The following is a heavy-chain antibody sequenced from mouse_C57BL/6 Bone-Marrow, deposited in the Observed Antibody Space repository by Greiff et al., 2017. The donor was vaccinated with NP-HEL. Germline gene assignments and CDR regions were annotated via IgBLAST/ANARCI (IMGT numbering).Heavy chain of an antibody. V-gene: IGHV1-82*01. D-gene: IGHD1-1*01. CDR2: IYPGDGDT. Sequence: VQLQQSGPELVKPGASVKISCKASGYAFSSSWMNWVKQRSGKGLEWIGRIYPGDGDTNYNGKFKGKATLNADKSSSTAYMPRSSLTSEDSAVYFCARYYYGSIYYAMDYWGQGTSVTVSS. J-gene: IGHJ4*01. CDR3: ARYYYGSIYYAMDY. CDR1: GYAFSSSW.